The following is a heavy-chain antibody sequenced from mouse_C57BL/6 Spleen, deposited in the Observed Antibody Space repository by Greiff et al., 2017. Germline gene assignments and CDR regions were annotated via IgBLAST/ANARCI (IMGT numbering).Heavy chain of an antibody. CDR2: ISSGSSTI. D-gene: IGHD2-1*01. CDR1: GFTFSDYG. Sequence: EVKLQESGGGLVKPGGSLKLSCAASGFTFSDYGMHWVRQAPEKGLEWVAYISSGSSTIYCADTVKGRFTISRDNAKNTLFLQMTSLRSEDTAMYYCARGGNYVGWYFDVWGTGTTVTVSS. V-gene: IGHV5-17*01. J-gene: IGHJ1*03. CDR3: ARGGNYVGWYFDV.